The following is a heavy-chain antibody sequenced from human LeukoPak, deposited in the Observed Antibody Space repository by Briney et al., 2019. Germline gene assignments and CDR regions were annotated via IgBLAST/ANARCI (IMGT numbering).Heavy chain of an antibody. CDR2: INPSGGTA. CDR3: ARDLFSSSWYGPYYFDY. D-gene: IGHD6-13*01. J-gene: IGHJ4*02. CDR1: GYXFTLYY. V-gene: IGHV1-46*01. Sequence: ASVKVPCKASGYXFTLYYIHWVRQAPGQGLEWRGIINPSGGTANYAQKFQGRVTVTRDTSTGTVYMELSSLRSEDTAVYYCARDLFSSSWYGPYYFDYWGQGTLVTVSS.